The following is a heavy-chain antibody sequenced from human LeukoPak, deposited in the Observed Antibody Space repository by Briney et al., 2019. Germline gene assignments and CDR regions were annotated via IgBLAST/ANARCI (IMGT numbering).Heavy chain of an antibody. CDR3: ARDQWNAFDI. Sequence: GGSLRLSCAASGFTFSTYYMHWVRQAPGKWLVWVSRINSDGGITTYADSVKGRFTISRDNAKNTLYLQMNSLRAEDTAVYYCARDQWNAFDIWGQGTMVTVSS. J-gene: IGHJ3*02. CDR2: INSDGGIT. V-gene: IGHV3-74*01. CDR1: GFTFSTYY. D-gene: IGHD6-19*01.